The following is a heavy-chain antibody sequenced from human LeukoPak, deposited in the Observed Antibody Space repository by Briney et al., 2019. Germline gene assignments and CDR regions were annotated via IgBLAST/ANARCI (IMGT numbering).Heavy chain of an antibody. CDR2: IRYDGSNK. J-gene: IGHJ6*03. CDR3: ARGPSLTGYYAYYYYYMDV. V-gene: IGHV3-30*02. Sequence: GGSLRLSCAASGFTFSSYGMHWVRQAPGKGLEWVAFIRYDGSNKYYADSVKGRFTISRDNSKNTLYLQMNSLRAEDTAVYYCARGPSLTGYYAYYYYYMDVWGKGTTVTVSS. CDR1: GFTFSSYG. D-gene: IGHD3-9*01.